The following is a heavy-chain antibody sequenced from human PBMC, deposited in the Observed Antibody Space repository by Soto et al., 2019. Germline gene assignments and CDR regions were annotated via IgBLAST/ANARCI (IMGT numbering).Heavy chain of an antibody. D-gene: IGHD5-12*01. J-gene: IGHJ4*02. CDR2: ISWKSESK. Sequence: PGGSLRLSCVASGFTFDDYAMHWVRQVPGKGLEWVSGISWKSESKGYADSLKGRLTSSRDNAKNSVYLHIYSLRGEDTAFYYCAKETESSGHEYPFDSWGQGTLVTVSS. V-gene: IGHV3-9*01. CDR1: GFTFDDYA. CDR3: AKETESSGHEYPFDS.